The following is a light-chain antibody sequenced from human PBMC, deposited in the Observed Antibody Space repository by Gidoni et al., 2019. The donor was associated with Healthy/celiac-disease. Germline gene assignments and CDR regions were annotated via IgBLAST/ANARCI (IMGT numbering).Light chain of an antibody. CDR2: DAS. CDR1: QDISNY. CDR3: QQYDNLLFT. J-gene: IGKJ3*01. Sequence: DIQMTKSPSSLSASVGDRVTITCQASQDISNYLNWYQQKPGKAPKLLIYDASNLETGVPSSFSGSGSGTDFTFTISSLQPEDIATYYCQQYDNLLFTFGPGTKVDIK. V-gene: IGKV1-33*01.